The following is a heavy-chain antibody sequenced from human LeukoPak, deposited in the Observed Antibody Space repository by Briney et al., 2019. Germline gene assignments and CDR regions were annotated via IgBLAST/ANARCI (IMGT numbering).Heavy chain of an antibody. CDR1: GYLFTSYW. CDR3: ASHSSSWYEYYFDY. V-gene: IGHV5-51*01. D-gene: IGHD6-13*01. Sequence: GEALQISCKGSGYLFTSYWIGWVRPMPGKGREVMGIIYPGDSDTRYSPSFQGQVTISADKSISTAYLQWSSLKASDTAMYYCASHSSSWYEYYFDYWGQGTLVTVSS. CDR2: IYPGDSDT. J-gene: IGHJ4*02.